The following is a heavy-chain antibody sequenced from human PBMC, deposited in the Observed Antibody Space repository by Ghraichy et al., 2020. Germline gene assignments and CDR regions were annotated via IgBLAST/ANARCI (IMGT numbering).Heavy chain of an antibody. D-gene: IGHD4-23*01. V-gene: IGHV1-69*02. CDR2: IIPILGIA. J-gene: IGHJ3*02. CDR1: GGTFSSYT. CDR3: ARGGNYGGNSFEAHAFDI. Sequence: SVKVSCKASGGTFSSYTIRWVRQAPGQGLEWMGRIIPILGIANYAQKFQGRVTITADKSTSTAYMELSSLRSEDTAVYYCARGGNYGGNSFEAHAFDIWGQGIMVTVSS.